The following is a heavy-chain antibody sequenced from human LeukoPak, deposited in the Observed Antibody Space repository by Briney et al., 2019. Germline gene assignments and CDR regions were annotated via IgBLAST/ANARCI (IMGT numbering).Heavy chain of an antibody. CDR1: GFTFSSYA. CDR3: AKDLGYGYYFDY. Sequence: HSGGSLRLSCAASGFTFSSYAMSWVRQAPWKGLEWVSAISGSGGSTYYADSVKGRFTISRDNSKNTLYLQMNSLRAEDTAVYYCAKDLGYGYYFDYWGQGTLVTVSS. D-gene: IGHD5-18*01. V-gene: IGHV3-23*01. J-gene: IGHJ4*02. CDR2: ISGSGGST.